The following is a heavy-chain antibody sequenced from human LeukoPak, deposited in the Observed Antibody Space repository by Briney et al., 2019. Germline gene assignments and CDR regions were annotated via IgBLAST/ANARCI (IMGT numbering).Heavy chain of an antibody. CDR2: INPNSGGT. CDR3: ARGGQLSEYYYDSSGYYYDSPVGY. CDR1: GYTFTGYY. J-gene: IGHJ4*02. Sequence: ASVKVSCKASGYTFTGYYMHWVRQAPGQGLEWMGRINPNSGGTNYAQKFQGRVTMTRDTSISTAYMELSRLRSDDTAVYYCARGGQLSEYYYDSSGYYYDSPVGYWGQGTLVTVSS. V-gene: IGHV1-2*06. D-gene: IGHD3-22*01.